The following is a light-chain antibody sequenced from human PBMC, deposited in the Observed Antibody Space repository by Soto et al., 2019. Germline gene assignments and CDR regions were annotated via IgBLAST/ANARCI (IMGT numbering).Light chain of an antibody. CDR3: NAYAGSISV. V-gene: IGLV2-8*01. CDR2: DVN. J-gene: IGLJ1*01. CDR1: SSDVGGYNY. Sequence: QSALTQPPSASGSPGQSVTISCTGTSSDVGGYNYVSWYQHHPGKAPKLIIFDVNKRPSGVPDRFSGSKFGNTASLTVSGLQAEDEADYYCNAYAGSISVFGTGTKLTVL.